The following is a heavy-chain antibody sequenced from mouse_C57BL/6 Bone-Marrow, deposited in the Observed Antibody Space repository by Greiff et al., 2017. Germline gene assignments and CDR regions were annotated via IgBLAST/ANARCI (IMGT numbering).Heavy chain of an antibody. CDR1: GYSFTSYY. CDR3: ARGGYYYGSSYYFDY. V-gene: IGHV1-66*01. Sequence: VQLQESGPELVKPGASVKISCKASGYSFTSYYIHWVKQRPGQGLEWIGWIYPGSGNTKYNEKFKGKATLTADTSSSTAYMQRSSLTSEDSAVYYCARGGYYYGSSYYFDYWGQGTTLTVSS. D-gene: IGHD1-1*01. J-gene: IGHJ2*01. CDR2: IYPGSGNT.